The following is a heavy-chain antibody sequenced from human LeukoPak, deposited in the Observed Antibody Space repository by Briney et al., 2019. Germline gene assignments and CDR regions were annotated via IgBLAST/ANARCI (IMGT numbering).Heavy chain of an antibody. CDR1: GFTFSNYG. Sequence: GGSLRLSCAASGFTFSNYGMHWVRQAPGKGLEWVAFTRFDGSIKYYADSVKGRFTISRDNSKDTLYLQMNSLRAEDTAVYYCAKDRSGYADYWGQGTLVTVSS. D-gene: IGHD3-3*01. CDR2: TRFDGSIK. J-gene: IGHJ4*02. V-gene: IGHV3-30*02. CDR3: AKDRSGYADY.